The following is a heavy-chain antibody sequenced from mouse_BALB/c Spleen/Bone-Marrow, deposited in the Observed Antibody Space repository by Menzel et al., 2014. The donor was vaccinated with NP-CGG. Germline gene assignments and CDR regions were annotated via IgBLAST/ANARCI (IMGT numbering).Heavy chain of an antibody. J-gene: IGHJ2*01. Sequence: DVQLQESGGGLVQPGGSLKLSCAASGFTFSSYGMSWVRQTPDKRLELVATINSNGGSTYYPDSVKGRFTISRDTAKNTLCLQMSGLKSEETAMCGCVRGNYGNYVGCFDFWGQGTTLTGSS. CDR1: GFTFSSYG. CDR3: VRGNYGNYVGCFDF. V-gene: IGHV5-6-3*01. D-gene: IGHD2-1*01. CDR2: INSNGGST.